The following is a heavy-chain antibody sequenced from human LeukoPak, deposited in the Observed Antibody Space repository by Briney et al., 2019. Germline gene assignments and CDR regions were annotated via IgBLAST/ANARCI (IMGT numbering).Heavy chain of an antibody. V-gene: IGHV3-30*18. CDR2: ISYDGSNE. J-gene: IGHJ4*02. Sequence: GGSLRLSCAASGFTFSSYGMHWVRQAPGKGLEWVALISYDGSNEYYADSVRGRFTISRDKSKNTLYLQMNSLRAEDTAAYYCAKDRSSSWTWTIDYWGQGTLVTVSS. CDR3: AKDRSSSWTWTIDY. CDR1: GFTFSSYG. D-gene: IGHD6-13*01.